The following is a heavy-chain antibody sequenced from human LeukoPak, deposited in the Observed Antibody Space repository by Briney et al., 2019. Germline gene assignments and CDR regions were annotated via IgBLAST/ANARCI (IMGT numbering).Heavy chain of an antibody. CDR2: ITETHSPT. V-gene: IGHV3-23*01. J-gene: IGHJ4*02. Sequence: GGSLRLSCVVSGFPFSNFAMTWVRQAPGKGLEWVSLITETHSPTYYADSVKGRFTISRDNSKNTLYLQMNSLRAEDTAVYYCAKNPNRSGWYQDYWGQGTLVTVSS. D-gene: IGHD6-19*01. CDR3: AKNPNRSGWYQDY. CDR1: GFPFSNFA.